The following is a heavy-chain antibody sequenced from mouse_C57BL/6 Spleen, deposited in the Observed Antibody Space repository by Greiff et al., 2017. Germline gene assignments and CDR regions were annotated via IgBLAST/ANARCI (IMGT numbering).Heavy chain of an antibody. D-gene: IGHD2-4*01. CDR3: TRRARLYDYDEYYFDY. CDR2: IRNKANNHAT. V-gene: IGHV6-6*01. CDR1: GFTFSDAW. Sequence: EVQGVESGGGLVQPGGSMKLSCAASGFTFSDAWMDWVRQSPEKGLEWVAEIRNKANNHATYYAESVKGRFTISRDDSKSSVYLQMNSLRAEDTGIYYCTRRARLYDYDEYYFDYWGQGTTLTVSS. J-gene: IGHJ2*01.